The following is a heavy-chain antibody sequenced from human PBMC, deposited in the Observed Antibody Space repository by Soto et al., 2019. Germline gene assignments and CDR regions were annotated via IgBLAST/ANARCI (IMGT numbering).Heavy chain of an antibody. D-gene: IGHD6-19*01. Sequence: SQTLSLTCAISGDSVSSNSAAWNWIRQSPSRGLEWLGRTYYRSKWYNDYAVSVKSRITINPDTSKNQFSLQLNSVTPEDTAVYYCARASWWLDGRYYYYGMDVWRQGTTATVPS. CDR1: GDSVSSNSAA. V-gene: IGHV6-1*01. CDR2: TYYRSKWYN. J-gene: IGHJ6*02. CDR3: ARASWWLDGRYYYYGMDV.